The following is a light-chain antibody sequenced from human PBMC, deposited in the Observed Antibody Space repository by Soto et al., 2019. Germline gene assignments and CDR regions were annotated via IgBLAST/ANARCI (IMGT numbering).Light chain of an antibody. V-gene: IGKV1-9*01. CDR1: QTIAMY. CDR3: QHLNTSPIT. J-gene: IGKJ5*01. CDR2: AAS. Sequence: DIQMTQSPSSLSASVGDRVTITCRASQTIAMYVNWFQQKPGRAPQLLIYAASTLHSGVPSRFSGSGSGTDFTLTISSLQPKDFATYYCQHLNTSPITFGQGTRLEI.